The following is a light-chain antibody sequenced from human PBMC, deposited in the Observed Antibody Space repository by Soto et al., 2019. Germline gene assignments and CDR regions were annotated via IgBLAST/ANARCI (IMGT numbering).Light chain of an antibody. V-gene: IGLV1-40*01. J-gene: IGLJ7*01. Sequence: QPVLTQPPSVSGAPGQRVTISCTGSSSNIGNYDVHWYQQLPGTAPKLLIYGNINRPSGVPDRFSGSKSGTSASLAITGLQAEDEADYYCQSYDSGLSGVVFGGGTQLTVL. CDR1: SSNIGNYD. CDR3: QSYDSGLSGVV. CDR2: GNI.